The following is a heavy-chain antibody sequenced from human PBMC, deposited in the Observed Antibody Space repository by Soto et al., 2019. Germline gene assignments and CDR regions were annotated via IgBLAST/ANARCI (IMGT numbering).Heavy chain of an antibody. J-gene: IGHJ4*02. D-gene: IGHD4-17*01. CDR2: ISASNGNI. CDR3: ARSQSGDYEGCGY. Sequence: QVQLVQSGAEVKKPGASVKVSCKASGYTFTNYGINWVRQAPGQGLEWMGWISASNGNINYAQRVQGRVTMTTDTSTSTAYMELRSLRSDDTAVYYCARSQSGDYEGCGYWGQGTLVTVSS. V-gene: IGHV1-18*01. CDR1: GYTFTNYG.